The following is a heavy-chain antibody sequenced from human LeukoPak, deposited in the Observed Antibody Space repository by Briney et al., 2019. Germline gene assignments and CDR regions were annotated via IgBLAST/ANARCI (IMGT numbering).Heavy chain of an antibody. CDR2: IYHSGST. V-gene: IGHV4-38-2*02. CDR3: ARSAPYYYHYVDV. CDR1: GSSITRGDY. J-gene: IGHJ6*03. Sequence: SETLSLTCTVSGSSITRGDYWGWIRQPPGKSLEWIGAIYHSGSTYYNPSLKSRVAISVDTSKNQFSLRLTSVSAADTAVYYCARSAPYYYHYVDVWGTGTTVTVSS.